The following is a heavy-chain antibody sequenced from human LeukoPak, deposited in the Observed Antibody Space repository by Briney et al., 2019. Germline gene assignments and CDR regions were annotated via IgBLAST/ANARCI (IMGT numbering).Heavy chain of an antibody. J-gene: IGHJ4*02. CDR1: GFSLSTREMG. Sequence: SGRTLGKPSEALRLTCTFSGFSLSTREMGVGWIRHPPGKGLGWLAVTYWNDDKRYSPSLKSRLTITKDTSNNQVVLTMANTDPVDTATYYCANRRHSASYYSWGQGTLVTVSP. CDR2: TYWNDDK. D-gene: IGHD1-26*01. CDR3: ANRRHSASYYS. V-gene: IGHV2-5*01.